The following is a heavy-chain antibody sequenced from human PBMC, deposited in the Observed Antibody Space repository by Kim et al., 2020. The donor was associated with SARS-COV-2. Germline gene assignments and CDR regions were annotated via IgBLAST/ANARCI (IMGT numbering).Heavy chain of an antibody. CDR2: IIPIFGTA. CDR3: ARGKLILWFRELLSDGMDV. J-gene: IGHJ6*02. V-gene: IGHV1-69*13. CDR1: GGTFSSYA. Sequence: SVKVSCKASGGTFSSYAISWVRQAPGQGLERMGGIIPIFGTANYAQKFQGRVTITADESTSTAYMELSSLRSEDTAVYYCARGKLILWFRELLSDGMDVWGQGTTVTVSS. D-gene: IGHD3-10*01.